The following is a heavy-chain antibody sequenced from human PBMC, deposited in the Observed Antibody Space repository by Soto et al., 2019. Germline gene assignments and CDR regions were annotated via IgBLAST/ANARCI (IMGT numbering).Heavy chain of an antibody. CDR2: ISASGGST. J-gene: IGHJ6*02. CDR3: ARGPAANWNYDDYYYGMDV. Sequence: GGSLRLSCAASGFTFSTYAMTWVRQAPGKGLEWVSAISASGGSTYYADSVKGRFTISRDNSKNTLYLQMNGLRAEDTAVYYCARGPAANWNYDDYYYGMDVWGQGTTVTVSS. CDR1: GFTFSTYA. V-gene: IGHV3-23*01. D-gene: IGHD1-7*01.